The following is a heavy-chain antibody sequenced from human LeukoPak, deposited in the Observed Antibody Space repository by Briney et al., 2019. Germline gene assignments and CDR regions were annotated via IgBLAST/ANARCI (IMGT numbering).Heavy chain of an antibody. J-gene: IGHJ4*02. D-gene: IGHD3-22*01. CDR1: GYTFTGYY. Sequence: ASVKVSCKASGYTFTGYYMHWVRQAPGQGLEWMGWINPNSGGTNYAQKFQGRVTMTRDTSISTAYMELSRLRSDDTAVYYCAREGDYDSSGYYYLWGQGALVTVSS. CDR2: INPNSGGT. V-gene: IGHV1-2*02. CDR3: AREGDYDSSGYYYL.